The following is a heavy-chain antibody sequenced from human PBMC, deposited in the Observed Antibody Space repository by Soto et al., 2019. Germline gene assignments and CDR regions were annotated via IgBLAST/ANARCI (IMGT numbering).Heavy chain of an antibody. D-gene: IGHD5-18*01. Sequence: SVKVSFKASGGTFYTYTFSWLRQAPGQGLEWMGSITPIYPTTNYAEKFQGRLTVTADGSTNTAYMELNSLTSEDTAVYYCARIPRYSFPTSDDLDSWGQGTLVTVSS. CDR3: ARIPRYSFPTSDDLDS. CDR2: ITPIYPTT. J-gene: IGHJ4*02. V-gene: IGHV1-69*13. CDR1: GGTFYTYT.